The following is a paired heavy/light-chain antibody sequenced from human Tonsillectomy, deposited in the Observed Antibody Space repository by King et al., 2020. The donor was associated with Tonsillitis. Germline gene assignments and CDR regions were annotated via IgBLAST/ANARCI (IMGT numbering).Heavy chain of an antibody. CDR3: AKDRWASIEAASMDV. J-gene: IGHJ6*02. Sequence: EVQLVESGGGLVQPGGSLRLSCSASEFTFSTYAMEWVRQAPGKRPDYVSAISSNGGSTYYADSVKGRFIISRDNSKNTLYLQMSSLRGDDTTIYYCAKDRWASIEAASMDVWG. D-gene: IGHD6-13*01. CDR2: ISSNGGST. V-gene: IGHV3-64D*08. CDR1: EFTFSTYA.
Light chain of an antibody. CDR2: DAS. Sequence: DIQMTQSPSSLSASVGDRVTITCQASQDIANYLNWYQQTPGKAPKLLIYDASNLGTGVPSRFSGSGSGTDFTLTISSLQPDDFATYYCQQYDNLPITFGQGTRLEIK. CDR3: QQYDNLPIT. V-gene: IGKV1-33*01. CDR1: QDIANY. J-gene: IGKJ5*01.